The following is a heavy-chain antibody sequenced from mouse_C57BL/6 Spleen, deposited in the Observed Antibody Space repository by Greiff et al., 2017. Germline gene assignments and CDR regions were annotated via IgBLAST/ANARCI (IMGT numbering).Heavy chain of an antibody. V-gene: IGHV1-53*01. Sequence: QVQLQQPGTELVKPGASVKLSCKASGYTFTSYWMHWVKQRPGQGLEWIGNINPSNGGTNYNEKFKSKATLTVDKSSSTADMQRSSLTSEDSAVYYCARGDYDSAMDYWGQGTSVTVSS. CDR1: GYTFTSYW. CDR2: INPSNGGT. J-gene: IGHJ4*01. D-gene: IGHD2-4*01. CDR3: ARGDYDSAMDY.